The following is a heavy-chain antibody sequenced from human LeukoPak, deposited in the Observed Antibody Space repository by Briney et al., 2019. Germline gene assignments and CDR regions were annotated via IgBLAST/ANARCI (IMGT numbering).Heavy chain of an antibody. V-gene: IGHV3-23*01. Sequence: GGSLRLSCAASGFTFSSYAMSWVRQAPGKGLEWVSAISGSGGSTYYADSVKGRFTISRDNAKNSLYLQMNSLRAEDTAVYYCARIYDNSGYYDYWGQGTLVTVSS. J-gene: IGHJ4*02. CDR1: GFTFSSYA. CDR3: ARIYDNSGYYDY. CDR2: ISGSGGST. D-gene: IGHD3-22*01.